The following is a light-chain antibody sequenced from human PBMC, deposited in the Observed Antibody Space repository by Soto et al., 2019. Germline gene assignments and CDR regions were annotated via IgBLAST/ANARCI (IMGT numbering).Light chain of an antibody. CDR1: NIGSKN. CDR3: QVWDSNTAI. CDR2: KDT. Sequence: SYELTQPLSVSVALGQTASITCGGNNIGSKNVHWYQQRPGQAPVLVIYKDTNRPSGISERFSGPNSGKTATLTISRAQAGDEADFYCQVWDSNTAIFGGGTKLTVL. J-gene: IGLJ2*01. V-gene: IGLV3-9*01.